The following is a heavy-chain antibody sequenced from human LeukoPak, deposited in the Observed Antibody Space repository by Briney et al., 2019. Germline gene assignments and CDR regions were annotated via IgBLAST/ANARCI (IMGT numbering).Heavy chain of an antibody. CDR1: GFTFSSYS. Sequence: GGSLRLSCAASGFTFSSYSMNWARQAPGKGLEWVSSISSSSSYIYYADSVKGRFTISRDNAKNSLYLQMTSLRAEDTAVYYCARPLNSGSPQGLPTSPHLDYWGRGTLVTVSS. D-gene: IGHD3-10*01. CDR3: ARPLNSGSPQGLPTSPHLDY. J-gene: IGHJ4*02. V-gene: IGHV3-21*01. CDR2: ISSSSSYI.